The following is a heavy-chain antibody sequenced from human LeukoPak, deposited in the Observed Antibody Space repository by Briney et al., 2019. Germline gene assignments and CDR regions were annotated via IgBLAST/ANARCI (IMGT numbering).Heavy chain of an antibody. CDR1: GYTFTSYD. D-gene: IGHD6-6*01. CDR3: ARAGKIAARGGIDY. V-gene: IGHV1-8*01. J-gene: IGHJ4*02. CDR2: MNPNSGNT. Sequence: ASVKVSCKASGYTFTSYDINWVRQATGQGLEWMGWMNPNSGNTGYAQKFQGRVTMTRNTSISTAYMELSSLSSEDTAVSYCARAGKIAARGGIDYWRQGTLVTVCS.